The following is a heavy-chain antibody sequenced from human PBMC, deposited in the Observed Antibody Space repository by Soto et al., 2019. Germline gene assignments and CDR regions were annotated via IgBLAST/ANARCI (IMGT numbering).Heavy chain of an antibody. CDR3: AKDSGSSWYGDAFHI. J-gene: IGHJ3*02. V-gene: IGHV3-30*18. Sequence: GGSLRLSCAASGFTFSSYGMHWVRQAPGKGLEWVAVISYDGSNKYYADSVKGRFTISRDNSKNTLYLQMNSLRAEDTAVYYCAKDSGSSWYGDAFHIWGQGTMVTVSS. D-gene: IGHD6-13*01. CDR2: ISYDGSNK. CDR1: GFTFSSYG.